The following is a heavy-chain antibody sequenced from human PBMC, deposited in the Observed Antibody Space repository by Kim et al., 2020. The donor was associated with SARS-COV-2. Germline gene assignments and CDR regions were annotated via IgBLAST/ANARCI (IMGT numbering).Heavy chain of an antibody. J-gene: IGHJ4*02. Sequence: IYYSGTTNYNPSLRSRVTISIDTSKNQFSLKLSSVTAADTAVYYCAKGLNWGQGTLVTVSS. V-gene: IGHV4-39*01. CDR2: IYYSGTT. CDR3: AKGLN.